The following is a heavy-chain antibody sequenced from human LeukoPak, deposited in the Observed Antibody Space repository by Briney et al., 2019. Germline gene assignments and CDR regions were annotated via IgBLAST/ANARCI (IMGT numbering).Heavy chain of an antibody. CDR2: IYSGGTT. V-gene: IGHV3-53*01. CDR3: AREGRIFPTFDY. D-gene: IGHD3-3*01. J-gene: IGHJ4*02. Sequence: GGSLRLSCTASGFTVSSTYMSWVRQPPGKGLEWVSVIYSGGTTYYADSVEGRFTISRDNSKNTLYLQMNSLRAEDTAVYYCAREGRIFPTFDYWGQGTLVTVSS. CDR1: GFTVSSTY.